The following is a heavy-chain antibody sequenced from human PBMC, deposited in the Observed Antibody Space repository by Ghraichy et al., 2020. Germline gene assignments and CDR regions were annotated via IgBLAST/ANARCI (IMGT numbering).Heavy chain of an antibody. CDR2: IYSGGST. V-gene: IGHV3-53*01. J-gene: IGHJ6*02. CDR1: GFTVSSNY. D-gene: IGHD2-2*01. Sequence: GGSLRLSCAASGFTVSSNYMSWVRQAPGKGLEWVSVIYSGGSTYYADSVKGRFTISRDNSKNTLYLQMNSLRAEDTAVYYCARSGRGAVVPAALAVGVVVGRGMYVWGQWTTVTVSS. CDR3: ARSGRGAVVPAALAVGVVVGRGMYV.